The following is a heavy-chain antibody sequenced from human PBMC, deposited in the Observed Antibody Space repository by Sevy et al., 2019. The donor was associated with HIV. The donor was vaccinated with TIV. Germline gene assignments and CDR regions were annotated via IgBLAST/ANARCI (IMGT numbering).Heavy chain of an antibody. J-gene: IGHJ5*02. V-gene: IGHV4-31*11. CDR3: AREAGYCSNGVCYTGWFDP. CDR2: IYHLGST. Sequence: SETLSLTCVVSGGSVSSDNYYWTWIRQHPGKGLEWIGYIYHLGSTSSNPSLKSRVTISVDTSKNQFSLKLRSVTAADTAVYFCAREAGYCSNGVCYTGWFDPWGQGTLVIVSS. CDR1: GGSVSSDNYY. D-gene: IGHD2-8*01.